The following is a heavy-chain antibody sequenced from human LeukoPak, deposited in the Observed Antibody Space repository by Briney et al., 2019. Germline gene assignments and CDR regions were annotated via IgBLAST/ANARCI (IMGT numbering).Heavy chain of an antibody. CDR1: GFSFGSYA. J-gene: IGHJ5*01. D-gene: IGHD2-21*01. CDR2: ISGTGGAT. Sequence: GGSLRLSCVASGFSFGSYAMSWVRQAPGKGLQWVLQISGTGGATWYAGFARDRFTISRDNSKKTLYLQMSGLRVEDTAMYYCVKDPRDTYGTNWFVSWGQGTLLIVSS. CDR3: VKDPRDTYGTNWFVS. V-gene: IGHV3-23*01.